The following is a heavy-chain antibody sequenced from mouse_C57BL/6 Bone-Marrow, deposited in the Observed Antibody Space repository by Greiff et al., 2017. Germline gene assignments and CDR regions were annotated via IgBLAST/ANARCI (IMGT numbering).Heavy chain of an antibody. CDR2: ISYDGTN. Sequence: EVQLQQSGPGLVKPSQSLSLTCSVTGYSITSGYYWNWIRQFPGNKLVWMGYISYDGTNNYNPSLKNRISINRNTSKNQFFLKLNSVTTEDTATYYCARDGCPRVIGYWGQGTTLTVSS. CDR3: ARDGCPRVIGY. CDR1: GYSITSGYY. V-gene: IGHV3-6*01. D-gene: IGHD2-13*01. J-gene: IGHJ2*01.